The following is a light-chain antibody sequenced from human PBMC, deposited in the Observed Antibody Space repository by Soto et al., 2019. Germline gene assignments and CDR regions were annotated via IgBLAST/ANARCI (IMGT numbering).Light chain of an antibody. J-gene: IGKJ5*01. CDR2: GAS. V-gene: IGKV3-20*01. CDR3: QQYGSSAPIT. Sequence: EVVLTQSPATLSLSPGERATLSCRASENVRTFVDWYQQKPGQAPRLLIHGASNRATGIPARFSGSGSETDFTLTISRLEPEDFALYYCQQYGSSAPITFGQGTRLEIK. CDR1: ENVRTF.